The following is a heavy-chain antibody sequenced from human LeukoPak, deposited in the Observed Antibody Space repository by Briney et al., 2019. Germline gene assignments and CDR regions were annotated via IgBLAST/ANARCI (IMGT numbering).Heavy chain of an antibody. Sequence: GGSLRLSCVASGFTFSSYSMNWVRQAPGKGLEWVSSISSSSSYIYYADSVKGRFTISRDNAKNSLYLQMNSLRAEDTAVYYCAREDSDDYVWGSTARFDYWGQGTLVTVSS. D-gene: IGHD3-16*01. CDR1: GFTFSSYS. J-gene: IGHJ4*02. CDR3: AREDSDDYVWGSTARFDY. V-gene: IGHV3-21*01. CDR2: ISSSSSYI.